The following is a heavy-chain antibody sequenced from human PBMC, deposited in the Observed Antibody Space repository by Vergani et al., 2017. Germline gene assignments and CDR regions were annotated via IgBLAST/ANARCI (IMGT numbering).Heavy chain of an antibody. Sequence: QLQLQESGPGLVKPSETLSLTCTVSGGSISSSSYYWGWIRQPPGKGLEWIGSIYYSGSTYYNPSLKSRVTISVDTSKNQFSLKLSSVTAADTAVYYCARGRGSRSSSWSHAFDIWGQGTMVTVSS. CDR3: ARGRGSRSSSWSHAFDI. CDR2: IYYSGST. D-gene: IGHD6-13*01. J-gene: IGHJ3*02. V-gene: IGHV4-39*01. CDR1: GGSISSSSYY.